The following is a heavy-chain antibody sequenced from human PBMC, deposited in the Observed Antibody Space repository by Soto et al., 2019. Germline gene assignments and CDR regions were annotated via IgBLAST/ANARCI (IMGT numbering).Heavy chain of an antibody. CDR3: ATAHGYSSTWYYVEY. Sequence: ASVKVSCKASGYTFTGYYMHWVRQAPGQGLEWMGWINPNIGGTNYAQKFQGWVTMTRDTSISTAYMELSRLRSDDTAVYYCATAHGYSSTWYYVEYWGQGTLVTVSS. D-gene: IGHD6-13*01. V-gene: IGHV1-2*04. J-gene: IGHJ4*02. CDR2: INPNIGGT. CDR1: GYTFTGYY.